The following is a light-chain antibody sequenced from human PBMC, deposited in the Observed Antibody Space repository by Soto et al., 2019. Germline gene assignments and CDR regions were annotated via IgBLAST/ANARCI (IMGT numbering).Light chain of an antibody. Sequence: QYARTQPPPVSGAPGQRVTISCTRSSSNIGAGHDVHWYQHLPGTTPKLLIYGNGNRPSGVPDRFSGSKSGTSASLAITVLQAEDEAEYYCQSYDSSRSGSEVVGTGTKVPVL. CDR3: QSYDSSRSGSEV. CDR2: GNG. CDR1: SSNIGAGHD. V-gene: IGLV1-40*01. J-gene: IGLJ1*01.